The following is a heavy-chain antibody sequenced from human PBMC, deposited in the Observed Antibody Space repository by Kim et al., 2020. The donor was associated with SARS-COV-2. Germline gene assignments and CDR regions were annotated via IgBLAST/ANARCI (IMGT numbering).Heavy chain of an antibody. CDR1: GFTFDDYA. D-gene: IGHD4-17*01. CDR2: ISWNSGSI. J-gene: IGHJ4*02. V-gene: IGHV3-9*01. Sequence: GGSLRLSCAASGFTFDDYAMHWVRQAPGKGLEWVSGISWNSGSIGYADSVKGRFTISRDNAKNSLYLQMNSLRAEDTALYYCAKVEAGDDEGYWGQGTLVTVSS. CDR3: AKVEAGDDEGY.